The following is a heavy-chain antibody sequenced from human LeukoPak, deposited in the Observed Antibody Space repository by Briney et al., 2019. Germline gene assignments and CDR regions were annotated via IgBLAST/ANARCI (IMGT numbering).Heavy chain of an antibody. CDR1: GGSFSGYY. J-gene: IGHJ3*02. CDR2: INHSGST. D-gene: IGHD2-15*01. Sequence: PSETLSLTCAVYGGSFSGYYWSWIRQPPGKGLEWIGEINHSGSTNYNPSLKSRVTISVDTSKNQFSLKLSSVTAADTAVYYCARVTDIVVVVAATPRAFDIWGQGTMVTVSS. V-gene: IGHV4-34*01. CDR3: ARVTDIVVVVAATPRAFDI.